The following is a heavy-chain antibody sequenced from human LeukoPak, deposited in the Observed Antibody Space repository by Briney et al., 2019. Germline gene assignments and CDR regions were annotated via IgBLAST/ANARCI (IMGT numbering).Heavy chain of an antibody. V-gene: IGHV3-23*01. J-gene: IGHJ4*02. CDR2: ISGSGGST. Sequence: GGSLRLSCAASGFTFSSYGMSWVRQAPGKGLEWVSAISGSGGSTYYADSVKGRFTISRDNSKNTVYLQMNSLRAEDTALYYCAKLGHTSGYYARHSDYWGQGTLVTVSS. CDR1: GFTFSSYG. CDR3: AKLGHTSGYYARHSDY. D-gene: IGHD3-22*01.